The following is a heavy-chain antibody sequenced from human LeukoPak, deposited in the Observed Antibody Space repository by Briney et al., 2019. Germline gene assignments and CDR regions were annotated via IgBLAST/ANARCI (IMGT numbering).Heavy chain of an antibody. CDR2: ISYDGSNK. D-gene: IGHD2-21*02. V-gene: IGHV3-30*18. CDR3: AKDNFTMTCGGDCYSEGAYFDY. CDR1: GFTFSSYG. Sequence: GGSLRLSCAASGFTFSSYGMHWVRQAPGKGLEWVAVISYDGSNKYYADSVKGRFTISRDNSKNTLYLQMNSLRAEDTAVYYCAKDNFTMTCGGDCYSEGAYFDYWGQGTLVTVSS. J-gene: IGHJ4*02.